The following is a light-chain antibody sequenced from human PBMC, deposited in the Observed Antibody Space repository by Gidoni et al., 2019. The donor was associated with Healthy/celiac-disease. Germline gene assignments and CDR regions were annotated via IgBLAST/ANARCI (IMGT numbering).Light chain of an antibody. CDR1: SSDVGGYNY. CDR2: EVS. J-gene: IGLJ2*01. Sequence: QSALTQPASVSGSPGQSITISCTGTSSDVGGYNYVSWYQQHPGKAHKLMIYEVSNRPSGVSNRFSGSKSGNKASLTISGLQAEDEADYYCSSYTSSSTPVFGGGTKLTVL. V-gene: IGLV2-14*01. CDR3: SSYTSSSTPV.